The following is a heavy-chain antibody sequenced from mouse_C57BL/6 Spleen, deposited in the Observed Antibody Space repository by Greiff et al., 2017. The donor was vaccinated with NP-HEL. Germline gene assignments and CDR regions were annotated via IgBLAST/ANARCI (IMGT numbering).Heavy chain of an antibody. Sequence: VQLQQSGAELARPGASVKMSCKASGYTFTSYTMHWVKQRPGQGLEWIGYINPSSGYTKYNQKFKDKATLTADKSSSTAYMQLSSLTSEDSAVYYCARPLSSADAMDYWGQGTSVTVSS. CDR1: GYTFTSYT. J-gene: IGHJ4*01. CDR3: ARPLSSADAMDY. CDR2: INPSSGYT. V-gene: IGHV1-4*01.